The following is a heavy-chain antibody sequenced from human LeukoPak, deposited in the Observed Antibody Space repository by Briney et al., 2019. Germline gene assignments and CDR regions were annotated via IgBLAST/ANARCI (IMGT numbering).Heavy chain of an antibody. D-gene: IGHD2-2*01. CDR1: GFTFSSYA. Sequence: GGSLRLSCAASGFTFSSYAMHWVRQAPGKGLEWVAVISYDGSNKYYADSVKGRFTISRDNSKNTLYLQMNSLKAEDTAVYYCAREYELTPIYYVDYWGQGTLVTVSS. CDR2: ISYDGSNK. V-gene: IGHV3-30*04. CDR3: AREYELTPIYYVDY. J-gene: IGHJ4*02.